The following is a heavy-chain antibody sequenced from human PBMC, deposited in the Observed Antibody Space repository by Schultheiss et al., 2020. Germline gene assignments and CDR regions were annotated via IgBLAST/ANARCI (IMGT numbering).Heavy chain of an antibody. J-gene: IGHJ4*02. Sequence: GGSLRLSCAASGFTFSSYSMNWVRQAPGKGLEWVSAISGSGGSTYYADSVKGRFTISRDNSKNTLYLQMNSLRAEDTAVYYCARDYGDSLLFLWGQGTLVTVSS. D-gene: IGHD4-17*01. CDR3: ARDYGDSLLFL. CDR1: GFTFSSYS. CDR2: ISGSGGST. V-gene: IGHV3-23*01.